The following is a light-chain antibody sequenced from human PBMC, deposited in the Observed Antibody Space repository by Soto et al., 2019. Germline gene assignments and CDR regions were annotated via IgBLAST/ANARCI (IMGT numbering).Light chain of an antibody. J-gene: IGKJ2*01. Sequence: DIQMTQSPSSLSASVGDRVTITCQASQDINNYLNWYQHKSGKAPRLLIYDASNLEPGDPSRFSGSGSGTDFTCTISTLQPEDIATYFCQQYHTPPPYTFGQGTMLEIK. CDR1: QDINNY. V-gene: IGKV1-33*01. CDR2: DAS. CDR3: QQYHTPPPYT.